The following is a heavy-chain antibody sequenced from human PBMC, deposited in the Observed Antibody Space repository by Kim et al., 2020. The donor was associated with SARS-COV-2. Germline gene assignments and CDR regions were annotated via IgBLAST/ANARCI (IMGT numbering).Heavy chain of an antibody. CDR2: IIPIFGTA. CDR3: ARRYSGYERDYYYGMDV. J-gene: IGHJ6*02. D-gene: IGHD5-12*01. Sequence: SVKVSCQASGGTFSSYAISWVRQAPGQGLEWMGGIIPIFGTANYAQKFQGRVTITADESTSTAYMELSSLRSEDTAVYYCARRYSGYERDYYYGMDVWGQGTTVTVSS. CDR1: GGTFSSYA. V-gene: IGHV1-69*13.